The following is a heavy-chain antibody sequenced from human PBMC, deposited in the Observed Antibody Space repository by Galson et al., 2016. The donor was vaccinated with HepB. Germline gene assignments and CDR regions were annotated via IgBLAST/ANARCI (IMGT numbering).Heavy chain of an antibody. CDR2: INPSGGST. D-gene: IGHD3-10*01. J-gene: IGHJ5*02. V-gene: IGHV1-46*03. CDR1: GYTFTSYY. Sequence: SVKVSCKASGYTFTSYYMDWVRQAPGQGLEWMGIINPSGGSTSYAQKFQGRVTMTRDTSTSTVYMELSSLSSEDTAVYYCARDRLGRYYGSGSYSVWFDPWGQGTLVTVSS. CDR3: ARDRLGRYYGSGSYSVWFDP.